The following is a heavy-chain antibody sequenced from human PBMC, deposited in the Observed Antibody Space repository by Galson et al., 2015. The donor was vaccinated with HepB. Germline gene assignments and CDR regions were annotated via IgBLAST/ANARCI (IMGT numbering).Heavy chain of an antibody. CDR2: IYSGGST. CDR3: AREGYSSGWYYFDY. V-gene: IGHV3-53*01. D-gene: IGHD6-19*01. CDR1: GFTVSSNY. Sequence: SLRLSCAASGFTVSSNYMSWVRQAPGKGLEWVSVIYSGGSTYYADSVKGRFTISRDNSKNTLYLQMNSLRAEDTAVYYCAREGYSSGWYYFDYWGQGTLVTVSS. J-gene: IGHJ4*02.